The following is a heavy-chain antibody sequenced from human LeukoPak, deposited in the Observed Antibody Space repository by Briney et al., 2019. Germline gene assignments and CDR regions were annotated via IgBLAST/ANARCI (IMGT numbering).Heavy chain of an antibody. J-gene: IGHJ4*02. D-gene: IGHD1/OR15-1a*01. CDR2: INTGNGNT. Sequence: GASVKVSCKASGYTFTNYAMHWVRQAPGQRLEWMGWINTGNGNTKYSQKFQGRDTITRDTSATTAYMELSSLRSEDTAVYYCARNWNKKYYFDFWGQGTLVTVSS. CDR3: ARNWNKKYYFDF. CDR1: GYTFTNYA. V-gene: IGHV1-3*04.